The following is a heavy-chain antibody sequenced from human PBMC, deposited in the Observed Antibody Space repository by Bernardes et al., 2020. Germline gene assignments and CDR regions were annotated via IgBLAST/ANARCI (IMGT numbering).Heavy chain of an antibody. D-gene: IGHD3-10*01. V-gene: IGHV1-3*01. Sequence: ASVKASCKASGYTFTSYAMHLVRQAPGQRLEWMGWINAGNGNTKYSQKFQGRVTITRDTSASTAYMELSSLISEDTAVYYCARYGPGTNNWFDPWGQGTLVTVSS. CDR2: INAGNGNT. J-gene: IGHJ5*02. CDR3: ARYGPGTNNWFDP. CDR1: GYTFTSYA.